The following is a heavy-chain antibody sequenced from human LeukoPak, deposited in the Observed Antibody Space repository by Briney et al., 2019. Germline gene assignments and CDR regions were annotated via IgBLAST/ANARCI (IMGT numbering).Heavy chain of an antibody. CDR3: AKLRVLSSSSENNWFDS. CDR2: LSYDGNNK. V-gene: IGHV3-30-3*02. J-gene: IGHJ5*01. CDR1: GFTFSNYA. D-gene: IGHD6-6*01. Sequence: GGSLRLSCAASGFTFSNYALHWVRQAPGKGLEWVAVLSYDGNNKYYADSVKGRFTISRDNSKNTLYLQMDSLRVEDTAVYYCAKLRVLSSSSENNWFDSWGQGTLVTVYS.